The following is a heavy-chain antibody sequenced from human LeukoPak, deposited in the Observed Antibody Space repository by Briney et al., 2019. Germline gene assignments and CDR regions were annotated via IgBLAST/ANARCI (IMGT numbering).Heavy chain of an antibody. CDR3: ARTYSSGWYRGDWFDP. Sequence: SETLSLTCTVSGGSISSYYWSWIRQPPGKGLEWIGYIYYSGSTNYNPSLKSRVTISVDTSKTQFSLKLSSVTAADTAVYYCARTYSSGWYRGDWFDPWGQGTLVTVSS. CDR2: IYYSGST. V-gene: IGHV4-59*01. J-gene: IGHJ5*02. D-gene: IGHD6-19*01. CDR1: GGSISSYY.